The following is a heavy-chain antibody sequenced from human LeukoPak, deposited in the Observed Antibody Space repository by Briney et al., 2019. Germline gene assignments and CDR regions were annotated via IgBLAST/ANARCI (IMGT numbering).Heavy chain of an antibody. CDR1: GFIFNSYA. D-gene: IGHD3-10*01. J-gene: IGHJ4*02. CDR3: AKDLYYFGSGSRDY. V-gene: IGHV3-23*01. Sequence: PGGSLRLSCAASGFIFNSYAMSWVRQAPGKGLEWVSGISGSADITDYADSEKGRFTISRDNSKNTLYMQMNSLRAEDTAVYYCAKDLYYFGSGSRDYWGQGTLVTVSS. CDR2: ISGSADIT.